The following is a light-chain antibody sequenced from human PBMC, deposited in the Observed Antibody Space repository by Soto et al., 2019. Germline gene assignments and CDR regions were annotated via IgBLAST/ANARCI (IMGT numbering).Light chain of an antibody. CDR3: SSYTSSSTRVV. CDR1: SSDVGGYNH. V-gene: IGLV2-14*01. CDR2: DVS. Sequence: QSVLTQPASVSGSPGQSITISCTGTSSDVGGYNHVSWYQQHPGKAPKLIIYDVSNRPSGVSNRFSGSKSGNTASLTISGLQAEDEADYYCSSYTSSSTRVVFGGGTKLTVL. J-gene: IGLJ2*01.